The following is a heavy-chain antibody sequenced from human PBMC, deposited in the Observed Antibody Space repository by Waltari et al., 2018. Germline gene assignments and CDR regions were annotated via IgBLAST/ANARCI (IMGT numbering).Heavy chain of an antibody. CDR1: GGPISSYS. D-gene: IGHD4-4*01. Sequence: QVQLQESGPGLVKPSETLSLTCTVSGGPISSYSWSWVRQPAGKGLEWIGRIYGGGRTDYNPSLKSRVTMSVDTSKKQLSLKLNSVTAADTAVYYCARDRTVPDEYGMDVWGQGTTVTVSS. CDR3: ARDRTVPDEYGMDV. CDR2: IYGGGRT. J-gene: IGHJ6*02. V-gene: IGHV4-4*07.